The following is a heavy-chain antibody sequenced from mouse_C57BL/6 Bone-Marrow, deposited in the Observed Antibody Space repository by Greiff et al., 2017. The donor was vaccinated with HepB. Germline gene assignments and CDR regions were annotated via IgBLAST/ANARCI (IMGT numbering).Heavy chain of an antibody. CDR2: INPGSGGT. CDR3: ARCDGYLGAY. J-gene: IGHJ3*01. V-gene: IGHV1-54*01. Sequence: VQLQQSGAELVRPGTSVKVSCKASGYAFTNYLLEWVKQRPGQGLEWIGVINPGSGGTNYNEKFKGKATLTADKSSSTAYMQLSSLTSEDSAVYFCARCDGYLGAYWGQGTLVTVSA. CDR1: GYAFTNYL. D-gene: IGHD2-3*01.